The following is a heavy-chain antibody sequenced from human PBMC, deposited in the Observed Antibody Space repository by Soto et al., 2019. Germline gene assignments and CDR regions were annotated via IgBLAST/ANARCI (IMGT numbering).Heavy chain of an antibody. V-gene: IGHV1-2*02. J-gene: IGHJ6*02. CDR3: ARAASYYYGMDV. Sequence: ASVKVSCKASGYTFTGYYMHWVRQAPGQGLEWMGWINPNSGGTNYAQKFQGRVTMTRDTSISTAYMELSRLRSDDTTVYYCARAASYYYGMDVWGQGTTVTVSS. CDR1: GYTFTGYY. CDR2: INPNSGGT. D-gene: IGHD6-25*01.